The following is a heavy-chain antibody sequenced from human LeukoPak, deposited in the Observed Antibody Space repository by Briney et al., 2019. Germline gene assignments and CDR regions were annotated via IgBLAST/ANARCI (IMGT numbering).Heavy chain of an antibody. Sequence: ASVKVSCKASGYTFTAYYIHWVRQAPGQGLEWMGWINSNTGGTGYAQKFQGRFTMTRGTSITTAYLEVNRLTSDDTAVYYCARELLTGKSYDLWGQGTLVTVSA. D-gene: IGHD3-9*01. CDR2: INSNTGGT. CDR3: ARELLTGKSYDL. J-gene: IGHJ5*02. CDR1: GYTFTAYY. V-gene: IGHV1-2*02.